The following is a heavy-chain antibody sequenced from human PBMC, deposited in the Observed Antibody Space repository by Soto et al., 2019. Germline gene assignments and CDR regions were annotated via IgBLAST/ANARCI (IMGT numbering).Heavy chain of an antibody. CDR2: IIPILGTA. CDR3: ARAREYYYGRFDP. CDR1: GGTFRNYS. V-gene: IGHV1-69*08. J-gene: IGHJ5*02. D-gene: IGHD3-10*01. Sequence: GASVKVSCKASGGTFRNYSFSWVRQAPGQGLEWMGRIIPILGTANYAQKFQGRVTITADKSTSTAYMELSSLRSEDTAVYYCARAREYYYGRFDPWGQGTLVTVSS.